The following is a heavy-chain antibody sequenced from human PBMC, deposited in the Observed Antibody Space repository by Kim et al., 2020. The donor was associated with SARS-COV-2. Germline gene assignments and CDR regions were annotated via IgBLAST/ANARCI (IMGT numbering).Heavy chain of an antibody. CDR1: GFTFSSYA. D-gene: IGHD3-10*01. V-gene: IGHV3-30*04. CDR2: ISYDGSNK. J-gene: IGHJ4*02. Sequence: GGSLRLSCAASGFTFSSYAMHWVRQAPGKGLEWVAVISYDGSNKYYADSVKGRFTISRDNSKNTLYLQMNSLRAEDTAVYYCARDPRLLWFGEFPYFDYWGQGTLVTVSS. CDR3: ARDPRLLWFGEFPYFDY.